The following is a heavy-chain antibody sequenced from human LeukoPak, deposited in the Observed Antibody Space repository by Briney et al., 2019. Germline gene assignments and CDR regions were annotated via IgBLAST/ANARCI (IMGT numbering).Heavy chain of an antibody. D-gene: IGHD3-16*02. CDR2: ISAYNGNT. CDR3: ARVDDYVWGSYRYTLDY. V-gene: IGHV1-18*01. Sequence: ASVKVSCKASGYTFTSYGISWVRQAPGQGLEWMGWISAYNGNTNYAQKLQGRVTKTTDTSTSTAYMELRSLRSDDTAVYYCARVDDYVWGSYRYTLDYWGQGTLVTVSS. J-gene: IGHJ4*02. CDR1: GYTFTSYG.